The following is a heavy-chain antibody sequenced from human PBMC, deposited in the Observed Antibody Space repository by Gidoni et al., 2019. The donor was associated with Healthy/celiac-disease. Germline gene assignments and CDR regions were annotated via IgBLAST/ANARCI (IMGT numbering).Heavy chain of an antibody. CDR1: GFTFSSYA. CDR3: ASSEYYYDSSGYSPPVDY. CDR2: ISYDGSNK. D-gene: IGHD3-22*01. Sequence: QVQLVESGGGVVQPGRSLRLSCAASGFTFSSYAMHWVRQAPGKGLEWVAVISYDGSNKYYADSVKGRFTISRDNSKNTLYLQMNSLRAEDTAVYYCASSEYYYDSSGYSPPVDYWGQGTLVTVSS. V-gene: IGHV3-30-3*01. J-gene: IGHJ4*02.